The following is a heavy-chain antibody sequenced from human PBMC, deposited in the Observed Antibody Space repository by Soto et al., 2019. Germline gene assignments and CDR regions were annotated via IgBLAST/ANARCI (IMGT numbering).Heavy chain of an antibody. CDR3: AKGRETEHRYYYYYYMDV. Sequence: GGSQRLSCAASGFTFDDYAMHWVRQAPGKGLEWVSGISWNSGSIGYADSVKGRFTISRDNAKNSLYLQMNSLRAEDTALYYCAKGRETEHRYYYYYYMDVWGKGTTVTVSS. J-gene: IGHJ6*03. CDR2: ISWNSGSI. V-gene: IGHV3-9*01. CDR1: GFTFDDYA.